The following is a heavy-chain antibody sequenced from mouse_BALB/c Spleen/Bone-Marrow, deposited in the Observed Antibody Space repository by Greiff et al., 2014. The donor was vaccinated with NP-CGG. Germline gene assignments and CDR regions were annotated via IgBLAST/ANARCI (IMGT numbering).Heavy chain of an antibody. CDR2: IDPANCNT. Sequence: EVQLQQSGAELVKPGASVKLSCTASGFNIKDTYMHWVKQRPEQGLEWIGRIDPANCNTKYDPKFQGKATITADTSSNTAYLQLSSLTSEDTAVYYCATYYYGSSWGFAYWGQGTLVTVSA. CDR1: GFNIKDTY. J-gene: IGHJ3*01. CDR3: ATYYYGSSWGFAY. V-gene: IGHV14-3*02. D-gene: IGHD1-1*01.